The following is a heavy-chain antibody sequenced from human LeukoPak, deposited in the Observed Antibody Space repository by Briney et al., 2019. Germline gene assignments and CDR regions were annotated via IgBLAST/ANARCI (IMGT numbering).Heavy chain of an antibody. V-gene: IGHV3-11*01. Sequence: GGSLGLSCAASGFTFSDYYMSWIRQAPGKGLEWVSYISSSGSTIYYADSVKGRFTISRDNAKNSLYLQMNSLRAEDTAVYYCAREPYDYSNYGVDYWGQGTLVTVSS. CDR3: AREPYDYSNYGVDY. CDR2: ISSSGSTI. J-gene: IGHJ4*02. D-gene: IGHD4-11*01. CDR1: GFTFSDYY.